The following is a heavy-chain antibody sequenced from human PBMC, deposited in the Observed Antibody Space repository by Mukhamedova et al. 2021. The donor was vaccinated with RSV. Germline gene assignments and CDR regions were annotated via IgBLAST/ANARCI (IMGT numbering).Heavy chain of an antibody. CDR2: GNT. V-gene: IGHV1-8*01. Sequence: GNTGYAQNFQGRVTMTRSTSLSTAYMELSSLRSDDTAVYYCARDYGGNSGWFDPWGQGTLVTVSS. CDR3: ARDYGGNSGWFDP. D-gene: IGHD4-23*01. J-gene: IGHJ5*02.